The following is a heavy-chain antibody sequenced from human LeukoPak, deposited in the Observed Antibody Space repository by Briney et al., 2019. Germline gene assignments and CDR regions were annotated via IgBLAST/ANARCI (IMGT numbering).Heavy chain of an antibody. CDR1: GYTFTSYG. J-gene: IGHJ4*02. CDR3: AREDPGGSATFDY. V-gene: IGHV1-18*01. Sequence: ASVKVSCKASGYTFTSYGISWVRQAPGQGLEWMGWISAYNGNTNYAQKLQGRVTMTRDTSTSTVYMELSSLRSEDTAVYYCAREDPGGSATFDYWGQGTLVTVSS. D-gene: IGHD2-15*01. CDR2: ISAYNGNT.